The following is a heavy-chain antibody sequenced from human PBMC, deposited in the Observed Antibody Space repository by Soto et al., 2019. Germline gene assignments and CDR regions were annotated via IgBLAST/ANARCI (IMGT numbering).Heavy chain of an antibody. CDR2: IYHSGSP. CDR3: ASVRGGYYYAMDV. V-gene: IGHV4-4*02. CDR1: GGSISSSNW. Sequence: QVQLQESGPGLVKPSGTLSLTCAVSGGSISSSNWWRWVRQPPGKGLEWIGEIYHSGSPNYNPSLKSRVTISVNKSKNQFSLKLSSVTAADTAVYYCASVRGGYYYAMDVWGQGTTVTVSS. D-gene: IGHD3-10*02. J-gene: IGHJ6*02.